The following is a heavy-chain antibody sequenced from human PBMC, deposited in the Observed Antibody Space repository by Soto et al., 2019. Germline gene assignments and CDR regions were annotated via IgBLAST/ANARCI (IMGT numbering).Heavy chain of an antibody. D-gene: IGHD7-27*01. J-gene: IGHJ5*02. Sequence: SETLSLTCAVYGGSFSGYYWSWIRQPPGKGLEWIGEINHSGSTNYNPSLKSRVTISVDTSKNQFSPKLSSVTAADTAVYYCARPLGWFDPWGQGTLVTVSS. CDR2: INHSGST. CDR3: ARPLGWFDP. CDR1: GGSFSGYY. V-gene: IGHV4-34*01.